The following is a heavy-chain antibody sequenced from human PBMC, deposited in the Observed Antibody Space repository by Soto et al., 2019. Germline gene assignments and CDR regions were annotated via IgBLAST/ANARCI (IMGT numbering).Heavy chain of an antibody. Sequence: EVQLVESGGDLVQPGGSLRLSCAASGFTVSNNYMSWVRQAPGTGLEWVSVIYTGGYTNYADSVKGRFTISRDSSKNTLYLQMDSLRAEDTAVYYCAREAIIVLAAPEYYFDYWGQGTLVTVSS. CDR2: IYTGGYT. CDR3: AREAIIVLAAPEYYFDY. CDR1: GFTVSNNY. D-gene: IGHD3-22*01. J-gene: IGHJ4*02. V-gene: IGHV3-66*01.